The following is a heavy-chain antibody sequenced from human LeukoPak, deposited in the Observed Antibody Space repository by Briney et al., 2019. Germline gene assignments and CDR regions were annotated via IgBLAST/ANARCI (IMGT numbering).Heavy chain of an antibody. Sequence: PSETLSLTCTVSDGSIRSHYWSGIRQPPGKGLEWIGYIYNSGSTNYNPSLKSRVTISVDTSNNQFSLRLSSVTAADTAVYYCARRDSSGSFDYWGQGTLVTVSS. CDR2: IYNSGST. D-gene: IGHD3-22*01. V-gene: IGHV4-59*08. CDR1: DGSIRSHY. CDR3: ARRDSSGSFDY. J-gene: IGHJ4*02.